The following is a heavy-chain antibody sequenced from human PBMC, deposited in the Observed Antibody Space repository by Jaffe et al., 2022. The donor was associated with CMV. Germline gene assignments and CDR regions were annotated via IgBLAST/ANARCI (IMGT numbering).Heavy chain of an antibody. CDR1: GGSISSSSYY. J-gene: IGHJ4*02. Sequence: QLQLQESGPGLVKPSETLSLTCTVSGGSISSSSYYWGWIRQPPGKGLEWIGSIYYSGSTYYNPSLKSRVTISVDTSKNQFSLKLSSVTAADTAVYYCAASRGYSYGYSDFDYWGQGTLVTVSS. CDR2: IYYSGST. V-gene: IGHV4-39*01. CDR3: AASRGYSYGYSDFDY. D-gene: IGHD5-18*01.